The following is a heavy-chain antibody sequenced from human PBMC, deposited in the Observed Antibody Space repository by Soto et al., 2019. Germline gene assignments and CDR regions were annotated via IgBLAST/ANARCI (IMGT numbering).Heavy chain of an antibody. Sequence: QVQLQESGPGVVKPSQTLSLTCTVSGGSFSSGDYYWSWVRQPPGKGLEWIGYIYYTGSTVNNPSVNGGVSISIDTSKTQFYLKLSSVTAADTAVYDCARIHCGDEPSYYDYGMDVWGQGTTVTVSS. CDR1: GGSFSSGDYY. D-gene: IGHD4-17*01. CDR2: IYYTGST. V-gene: IGHV4-30-4*01. J-gene: IGHJ6*02. CDR3: ARIHCGDEPSYYDYGMDV.